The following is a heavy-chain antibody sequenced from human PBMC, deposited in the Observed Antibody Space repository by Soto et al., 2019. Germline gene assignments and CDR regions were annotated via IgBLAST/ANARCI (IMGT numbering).Heavy chain of an antibody. CDR2: FDPEDGET. Sequence: GASVKVSCKVSGYTLTELSMHWVRQAPGKGLEWMGGFDPEDGETIYAQKFQGRVTMTEDTSTDTAYMELSSLRSEDTAVYYCATGRQWLVEWDWFDPWGQGTLVTVSS. CDR1: GYTLTELS. J-gene: IGHJ5*02. V-gene: IGHV1-24*01. D-gene: IGHD6-19*01. CDR3: ATGRQWLVEWDWFDP.